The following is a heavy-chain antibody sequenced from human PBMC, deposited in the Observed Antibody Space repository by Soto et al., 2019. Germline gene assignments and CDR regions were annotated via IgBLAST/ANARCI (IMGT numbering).Heavy chain of an antibody. CDR1: GFTFSSYA. V-gene: IGHV3-7*03. CDR2: IKEDGSEK. CDR3: VRFSILVSGRGRGAFFDS. Sequence: VGSLRLSCAASGFTFSSYAMSWGRQVPGKGLAWVSNIKEDGSEKYYVDSVKGRFTISRDNAKNSVHLQMNSLRDEDTAVYYCVRFSILVSGRGRGAFFDSWGQGTPVTVSS. D-gene: IGHD6-19*01. J-gene: IGHJ4*02.